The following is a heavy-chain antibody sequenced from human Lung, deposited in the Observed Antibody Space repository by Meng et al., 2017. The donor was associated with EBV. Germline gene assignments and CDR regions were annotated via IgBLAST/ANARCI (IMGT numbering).Heavy chain of an antibody. V-gene: IGHV4-34*01. CDR3: ARGGTSSAPFDY. CDR1: GRSFSSSY. D-gene: IGHD2-2*01. Sequence: QWQRQRCGPGLLKPSEPPSSTCGVSGRSFSSSYWGWIRQPPGKGLEWIGQINYSGITNYNPSLKSRVTISVATSKNQFSLSLNSVTAADTAVYYCARGGTSSAPFDYWGQETLVTVSS. CDR2: INYSGIT. J-gene: IGHJ4*02.